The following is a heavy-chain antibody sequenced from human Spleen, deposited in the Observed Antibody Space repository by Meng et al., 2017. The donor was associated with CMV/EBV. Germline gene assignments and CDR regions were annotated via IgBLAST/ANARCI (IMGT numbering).Heavy chain of an antibody. J-gene: IGHJ6*02. V-gene: IGHV1-2*02. CDR2: INPNSGGT. Sequence: ASVKVSCKASGYTLTGYYMHWVRQAPGQGLEWMGWINPNSGGTNYAQKFQGRVTMTRDTSISTAYMELSSLRSEDTAVYYCAREFTIFGRAVGYYYYGMDVWGQGTTVTVSS. CDR1: GYTLTGYY. D-gene: IGHD3-9*01. CDR3: AREFTIFGRAVGYYYYGMDV.